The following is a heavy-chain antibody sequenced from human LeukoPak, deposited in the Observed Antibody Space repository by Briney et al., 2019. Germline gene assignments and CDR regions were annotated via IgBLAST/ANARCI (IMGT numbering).Heavy chain of an antibody. CDR3: ARVDGSGSYDFPFDP. Sequence: ASVKVSCKASGYTFTGYYMHWVRQAPGQGLEWMGWINPNSGGTSYAQKFQGRVTMTRDTSISTAYMELSRLRSDDTAVYYCARVDGSGSYDFPFDPWGQGTLVTVSS. D-gene: IGHD3-10*01. CDR1: GYTFTGYY. CDR2: INPNSGGT. V-gene: IGHV1-2*02. J-gene: IGHJ5*02.